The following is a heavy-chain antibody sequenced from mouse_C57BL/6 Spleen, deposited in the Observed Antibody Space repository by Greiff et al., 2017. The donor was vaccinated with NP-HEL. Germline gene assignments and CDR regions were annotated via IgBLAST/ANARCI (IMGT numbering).Heavy chain of an antibody. CDR3: AGPYYYGSSPYYFDY. V-gene: IGHV1-9*01. Sequence: VQLQQSGAELMKPGASVKLSCKATGYTFTGYWLEWVTQMPGHGLEWIGEFLPGSGSTNYNEKFKGKATFTADTSSNTAYMQLSSLTTKDSAIYDCAGPYYYGSSPYYFDYWGQGTTLTVSS. D-gene: IGHD1-1*01. CDR1: GYTFTGYW. CDR2: FLPGSGST. J-gene: IGHJ2*01.